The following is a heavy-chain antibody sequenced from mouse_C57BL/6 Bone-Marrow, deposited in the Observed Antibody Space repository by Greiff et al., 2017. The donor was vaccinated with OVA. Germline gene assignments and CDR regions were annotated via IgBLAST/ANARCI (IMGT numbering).Heavy chain of an antibody. CDR2: INPSTGGT. J-gene: IGHJ4*01. CDR3: ARPGRDYAMDY. V-gene: IGHV1-42*01. Sequence: VQLQQSGPELVKPGASVKISCKASGYSFTGYYMNWVKQSPEKSLEWIGEINPSTGGTTYNQKFKAKATLTVDKSSSTAYMQLKRLTSEDSAVYYCARPGRDYAMDYWGQGTSVTVSS. CDR1: GYSFTGYY.